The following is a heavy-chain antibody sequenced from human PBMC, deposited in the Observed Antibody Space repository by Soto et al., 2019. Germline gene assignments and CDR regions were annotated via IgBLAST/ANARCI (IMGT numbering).Heavy chain of an antibody. V-gene: IGHV3-30*18. Sequence: GGSLRLSCAASGFTFSSYGMHWVRQAPGKGLEWVAVISYDGSNKYYADSVKGRFTISGDNSKNTLYLQMNSLRAEDTAVYYCAKAFYGDLYYFDYWGQGTLVTVSS. CDR1: GFTFSSYG. CDR3: AKAFYGDLYYFDY. CDR2: ISYDGSNK. J-gene: IGHJ4*02. D-gene: IGHD4-17*01.